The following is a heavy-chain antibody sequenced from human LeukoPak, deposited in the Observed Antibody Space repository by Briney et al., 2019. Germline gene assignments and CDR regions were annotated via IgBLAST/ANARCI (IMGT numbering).Heavy chain of an antibody. V-gene: IGHV3-66*01. J-gene: IGHJ6*02. Sequence: GGSLRLSCAASGFTVSSQYMSWVRQAPGKGLEWVSVIYAGGTTHYADSVKGRFTISRDNAKNTLYLQMNSLRAEDTAVYYCARRKVVSAYYYGMDVWGQGTTVTVSS. CDR2: IYAGGTT. D-gene: IGHD2-2*01. CDR3: ARRKVVSAYYYGMDV. CDR1: GFTVSSQY.